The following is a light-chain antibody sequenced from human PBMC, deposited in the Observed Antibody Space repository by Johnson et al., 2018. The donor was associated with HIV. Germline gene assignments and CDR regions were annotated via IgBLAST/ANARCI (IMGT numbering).Light chain of an antibody. V-gene: IGLV1-44*01. CDR3: AAWDDSLNGFYV. Sequence: QSVLTQPPSASGTPGQRVTISCSGSSSNIGSNTVNWYQQLPGTAPKLLIYRNNQRPSGVPDRFSGSKSGTSASLAISGLQAEDEADYYCAAWDDSLNGFYVFGT. CDR2: RNN. J-gene: IGLJ1*01. CDR1: SSNIGSNT.